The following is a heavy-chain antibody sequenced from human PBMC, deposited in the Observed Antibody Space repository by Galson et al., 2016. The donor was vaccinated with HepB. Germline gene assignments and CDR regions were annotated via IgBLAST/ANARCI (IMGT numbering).Heavy chain of an antibody. J-gene: IGHJ6*02. CDR1: GGSISGYY. CDR3: AREFRGMDV. V-gene: IGHV4-59*01. CDR2: IYYSGST. Sequence: TLSLTCTVSGGSISGYYWSYIRQPPGKGLEWIGHIYYSGSTNYNPSLKSRVTISVDTSKNQFSLKLNSVTAADTAVYYCAREFRGMDVWGQGTTVTVTS.